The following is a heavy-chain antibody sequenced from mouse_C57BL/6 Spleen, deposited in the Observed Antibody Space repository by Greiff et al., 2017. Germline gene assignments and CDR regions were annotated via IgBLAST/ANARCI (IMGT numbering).Heavy chain of an antibody. Sequence: ESGPGLVKPSQSLSLTCSVTGYSITSGSYWNWIRQFPGNKLEWLGYISYDGSNNYNPSPKNRISSTRDTSKNQLFLKLNSVTTEDTATYYCAYYDYDVGYFDVWGTGTTVTVSS. CDR3: AYYDYDVGYFDV. CDR1: GYSITSGSY. D-gene: IGHD2-4*01. CDR2: ISYDGSN. V-gene: IGHV3-6*01. J-gene: IGHJ1*03.